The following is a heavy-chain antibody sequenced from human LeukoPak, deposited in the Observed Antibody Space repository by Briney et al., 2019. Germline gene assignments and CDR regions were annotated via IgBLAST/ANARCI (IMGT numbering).Heavy chain of an antibody. CDR3: ARDLVVPAAMQGY. V-gene: IGHV1-46*01. D-gene: IGHD2-2*01. CDR1: GYTFTSNY. Sequence: ASVKVSCKAFGYTFTSNYMHWVRHAPGQGPEWMGVISPSGGSTTYAQKFQGRVTLTRDMSTSTDYLELSSLRAEDTAVYYCARDLVVPAAMQGYWGQGTLVTVSS. CDR2: ISPSGGST. J-gene: IGHJ4*02.